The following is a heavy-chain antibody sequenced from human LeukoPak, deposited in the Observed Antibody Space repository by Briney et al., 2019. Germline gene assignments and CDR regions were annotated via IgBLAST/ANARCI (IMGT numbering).Heavy chain of an antibody. V-gene: IGHV3-33*06. Sequence: PGGSLRLSCAASGFTFSSYGMHWVRQAPGKGLEWVAVIWYDGSNKYYADSVKGRFTISRDNSKNTLYLQMNSLRAEDTAVYYCAKNGEYQLLYPYYFDYWGQGTLVTVSS. CDR2: IWYDGSNK. CDR3: AKNGEYQLLYPYYFDY. J-gene: IGHJ4*02. D-gene: IGHD2-2*02. CDR1: GFTFSSYG.